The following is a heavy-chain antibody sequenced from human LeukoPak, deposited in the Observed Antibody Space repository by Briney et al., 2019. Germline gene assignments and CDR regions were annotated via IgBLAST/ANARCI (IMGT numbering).Heavy chain of an antibody. D-gene: IGHD5-12*01. CDR1: GFTFSSYA. CDR2: ISGSGGST. Sequence: GGSLRPSCAASGFTFSSYAMSWVRQAPGKGLEWVSAISGSGGSTYYADSVKGRFTISRDNSKNTLYLQMNSLRAEDTAVYYCAKDTGYSGYDPGDYWGQGTLVTVSS. J-gene: IGHJ4*02. CDR3: AKDTGYSGYDPGDY. V-gene: IGHV3-23*01.